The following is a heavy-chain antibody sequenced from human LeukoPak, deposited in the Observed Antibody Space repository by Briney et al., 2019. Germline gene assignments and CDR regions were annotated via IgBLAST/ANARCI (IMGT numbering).Heavy chain of an antibody. V-gene: IGHV3-7*03. CDR3: AKDNGEAVAGTFDY. D-gene: IGHD6-19*01. J-gene: IGHJ4*02. CDR1: GFTFSRYW. Sequence: PGGSLRLSCAASGFTFSRYWMSWVRQAPGKGLEWVASIKQDGSEKYYVDSVKGRFTISRDNAKNSLYLQMNSLRAEDTALYYCAKDNGEAVAGTFDYWGQGTLVTVSS. CDR2: IKQDGSEK.